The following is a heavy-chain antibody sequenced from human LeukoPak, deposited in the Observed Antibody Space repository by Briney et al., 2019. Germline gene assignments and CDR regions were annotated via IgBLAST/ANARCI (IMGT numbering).Heavy chain of an antibody. CDR3: AKDGQRLPYYGSGSYSR. J-gene: IGHJ4*02. CDR2: ISYDGINK. CDR1: GFTFSS. D-gene: IGHD3-10*01. Sequence: GGSLRLSCAASGFTFSSMNWVRQAPGKGLEWVAVISYDGINKYYADSVKGRFTISRDNSKNTLYLQMNSLRAEDTAVYYCAKDGQRLPYYGSGSYSRWGQGTLVTVSS. V-gene: IGHV3-30*18.